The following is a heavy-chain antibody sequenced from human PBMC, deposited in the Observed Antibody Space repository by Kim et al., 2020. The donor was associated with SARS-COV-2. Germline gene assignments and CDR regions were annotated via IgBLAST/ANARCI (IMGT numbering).Heavy chain of an antibody. V-gene: IGHV4-31*03. J-gene: IGHJ4*02. CDR2: IYYSGST. Sequence: SETLSLTCTVSGGSISSGGYYWSWIRQHPGKGLEWIGYIYYSGSTYYNPSLKSRVTISVDTSKNQFSLKLSSVTAADTAVYYCARKYCSGGSCSYSDYWGQGTLVTVSS. CDR3: ARKYCSGGSCSYSDY. CDR1: GGSISSGGYY. D-gene: IGHD2-15*01.